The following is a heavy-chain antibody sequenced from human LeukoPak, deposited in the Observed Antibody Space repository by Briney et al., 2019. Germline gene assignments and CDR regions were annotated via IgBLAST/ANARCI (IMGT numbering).Heavy chain of an antibody. J-gene: IGHJ4*02. Sequence: PGGSLRLSCAASGFTFSNHNMNWVRQAPGKGLEWISYISSSSSTINYADSVKGRFTISRDNAKNSLYLQMNSLRAEDTAVYYCARDGPMVTGTFDYWGQGTLVTVSS. CDR1: GFTFSNHN. D-gene: IGHD1-20*01. CDR3: ARDGPMVTGTFDY. CDR2: ISSSSSTI. V-gene: IGHV3-48*04.